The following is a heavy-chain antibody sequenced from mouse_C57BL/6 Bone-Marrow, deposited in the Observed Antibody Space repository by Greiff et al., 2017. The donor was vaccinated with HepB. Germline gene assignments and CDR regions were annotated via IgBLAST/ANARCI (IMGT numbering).Heavy chain of an antibody. J-gene: IGHJ2*01. CDR1: GYTFTSYW. V-gene: IGHV1-64*01. CDR2: IHPNSGST. CDR3: AKAPYGSSYRFDY. Sequence: VQLQQPGAELVKPGASVKLSCKASGYTFTSYWMHWVQQRPGQGLEWIGMIHPNSGSTNYNEKFKRKATMTVDKSYSTAYMQLSSLTSEDSAVYYCAKAPYGSSYRFDYWGQGTTLTVSS. D-gene: IGHD1-1*01.